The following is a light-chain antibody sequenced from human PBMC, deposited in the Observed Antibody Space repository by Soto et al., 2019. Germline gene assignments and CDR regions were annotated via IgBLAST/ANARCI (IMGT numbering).Light chain of an antibody. Sequence: DIQVTQSPSTLSGSVGDRVTITCRASQTISSWLAWYQQKPGKAPKLLIYNASTLKSGVPSRFSGSGSGTTFTLTISSLQPDDFATYYCQHYNSYSEAFGQGTKVELK. CDR2: NAS. V-gene: IGKV1-5*03. CDR3: QHYNSYSEA. J-gene: IGKJ1*01. CDR1: QTISSW.